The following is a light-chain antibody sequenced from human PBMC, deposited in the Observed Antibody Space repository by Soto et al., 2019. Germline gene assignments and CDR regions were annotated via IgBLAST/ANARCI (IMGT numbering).Light chain of an antibody. CDR3: LQHSRSPQT. CDR2: GAS. J-gene: IGKJ2*01. CDR1: QSVSSTY. Sequence: EIVLTQSPGTLSLSPGERATLSCRASQSVSSTYLAWYQQKSGQAPRLLIYGASSRATGIPNRFSCSGSGTVFTLTFVSQDPEDTSVYYSLQHSRSPQTFGQGTNLEIQ. V-gene: IGKV3-20*01.